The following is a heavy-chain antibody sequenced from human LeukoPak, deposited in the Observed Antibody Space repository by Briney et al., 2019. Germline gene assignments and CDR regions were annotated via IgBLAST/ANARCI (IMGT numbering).Heavy chain of an antibody. D-gene: IGHD1-26*01. CDR3: ARRGSYSRDAFDI. CDR1: GYSFTNYW. CDR2: IYPGDSDT. J-gene: IGHJ3*02. Sequence: PGESLKISCKGSGYSFTNYWIGWVRQMPGKGLEWMGIIYPGDSDTRYSPSFQGQVTISADKSISTAYLQWSSLKASDTAMYYCARRGSYSRDAFDIWGQGTMVTVSS. V-gene: IGHV5-51*01.